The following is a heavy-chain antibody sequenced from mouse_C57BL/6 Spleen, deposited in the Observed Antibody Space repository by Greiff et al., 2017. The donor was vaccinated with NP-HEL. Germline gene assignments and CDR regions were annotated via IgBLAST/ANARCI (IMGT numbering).Heavy chain of an antibody. D-gene: IGHD2-3*01. CDR3: ARYDDGFSYAMDY. CDR1: GFTFTDYY. V-gene: IGHV7-3*01. Sequence: EVKLMESGGGLVQPGGSLSLSCAASGFTFTDYYMSWVRQPPGKALEWLGFIRHKANGYTTEYSASVKGRFTISRDNSQSILYLQMNALRAEDSATYYCARYDDGFSYAMDYWGQGTSVTVSS. J-gene: IGHJ4*01. CDR2: IRHKANGYTT.